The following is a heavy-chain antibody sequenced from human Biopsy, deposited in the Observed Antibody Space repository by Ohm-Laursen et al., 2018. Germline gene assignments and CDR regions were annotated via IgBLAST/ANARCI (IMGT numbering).Heavy chain of an antibody. CDR2: VFSSGTT. J-gene: IGHJ5*02. CDR1: GGSMDRYF. CDR3: ARGGGMNYFDP. Sequence: TLSLTCAVSGGSMDRYFWSWIRQPVGKGLEWIGHVFSSGTTNYNPSLNSRVTLSVDMPKNQFSLKMTSMTAPDTGFYFCARGGGMNYFDPWGQGILVSVPS. D-gene: IGHD1-7*01. V-gene: IGHV4-4*07.